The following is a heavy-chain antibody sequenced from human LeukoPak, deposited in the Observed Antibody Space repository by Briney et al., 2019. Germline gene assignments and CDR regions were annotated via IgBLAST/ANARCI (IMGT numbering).Heavy chain of an antibody. CDR3: ASSSKGYSSGFYYYYYMDV. D-gene: IGHD6-19*01. J-gene: IGHJ6*03. CDR2: IIPIFGTA. V-gene: IGHV1-69*05. Sequence: GASVKVSCKASGVTFSSYAISWVRQAPGQGLEWMGGIIPIFGTANYAQKFQGRVTITTDESTSTAYMELSSLRSEDTAVYYCASSSKGYSSGFYYYYYMDVWGKGTTVTVPS. CDR1: GVTFSSYA.